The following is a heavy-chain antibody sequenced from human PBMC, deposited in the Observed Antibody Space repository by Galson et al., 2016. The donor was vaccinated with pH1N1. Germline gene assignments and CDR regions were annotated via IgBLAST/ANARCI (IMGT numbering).Heavy chain of an antibody. Sequence: SVKVSCKASGYTFSGYYINWLRQAPGQGLEWLGWINPHSGGINYAQEFQGRVTMTSDTSITTAFLELSRLTSDDTAIYYCARIFHCTRGTCYRRKFDYWGQGTLVTVSS. CDR3: ARIFHCTRGTCYRRKFDY. V-gene: IGHV1-2*02. J-gene: IGHJ4*02. D-gene: IGHD2-8*01. CDR1: GYTFSGYY. CDR2: INPHSGGI.